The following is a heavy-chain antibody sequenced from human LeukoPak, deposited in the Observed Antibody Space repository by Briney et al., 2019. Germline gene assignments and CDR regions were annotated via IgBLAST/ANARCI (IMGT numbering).Heavy chain of an antibody. D-gene: IGHD3/OR15-3a*01. V-gene: IGHV3-23*01. CDR2: ISGSGGST. Sequence: GGSLRLSCAASGFTFSSYAMSWVRQAPGKGLGWVSAISGSGGSTYYADSVKGRFTISRDNSKNTLYLQMNSLRAEDTAVYYCAKGIRLRVHVGPCDPWGQGTLVTVSS. CDR3: AKGIRLRVHVGPCDP. CDR1: GFTFSSYA. J-gene: IGHJ5*02.